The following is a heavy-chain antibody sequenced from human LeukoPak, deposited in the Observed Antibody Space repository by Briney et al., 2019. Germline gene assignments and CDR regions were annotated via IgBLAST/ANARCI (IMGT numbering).Heavy chain of an antibody. Sequence: SVKVSCKASGGTFSSYAISWVRQAPGQGLEWMGRIIPIFGIANYAQKFQGRVTITADKSTSTAYMELSSLRSEDTAVYYRAQQLVPCDPTNCRGGFDPWGQGTLVTVSS. J-gene: IGHJ5*02. V-gene: IGHV1-69*04. D-gene: IGHD6-13*01. CDR2: IIPIFGIA. CDR1: GGTFSSYA. CDR3: AQQLVPCDPTNCRGGFDP.